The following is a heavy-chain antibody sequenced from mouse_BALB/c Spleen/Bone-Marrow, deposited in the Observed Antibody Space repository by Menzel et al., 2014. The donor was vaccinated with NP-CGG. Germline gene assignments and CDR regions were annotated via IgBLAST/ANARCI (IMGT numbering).Heavy chain of an antibody. Sequence: VQLVESGAELVRPGASVKLSCKASGYSFTSYWMNWVKQRPGQGLEWIGMIHPSDSETRLNQKFKDKATLTVDKSSSTAYMQLSXXXSXXXAXYXXARRERTGMNYWGQGTTLTVSS. CDR1: GYSFTSYW. CDR2: IHPSDSET. V-gene: IGHV1S82*01. D-gene: IGHD4-1*01. J-gene: IGHJ2*01. CDR3: ARRERTGMNY.